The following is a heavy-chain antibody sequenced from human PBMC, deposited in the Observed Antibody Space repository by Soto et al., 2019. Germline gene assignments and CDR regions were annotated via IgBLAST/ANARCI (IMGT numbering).Heavy chain of an antibody. CDR2: ISANNGNT. D-gene: IGHD1-26*01. J-gene: IGHJ4*02. CDR1: GYTFSNG. V-gene: IGHV1-18*01. CDR3: ARGGPGAPFAY. Sequence: QVQLVQSGAEVKKPGASVKVSCKASGYTFSNGISWVRQAPGQGLEWMGWISANNGNTNYAQKVQGRVTMTTDTSTSTAYMELRSLRSDDTAMYYCARGGPGAPFAYWGQGTPVTVSS.